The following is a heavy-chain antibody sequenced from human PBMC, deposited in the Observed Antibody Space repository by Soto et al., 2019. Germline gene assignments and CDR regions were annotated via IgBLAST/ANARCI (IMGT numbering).Heavy chain of an antibody. D-gene: IGHD4-17*01. V-gene: IGHV4-39*01. J-gene: IGHJ6*02. Sequence: SETLSLTCTVSGGSISSSSYYWGWIRQPPGKGLEWIGSIYYSGSTYYNPSLKSRVTISVDTSKNQFSLKLSSVTAADTAVYYCARQNYGDWYYGMDVWGQGTTVAVSS. CDR2: IYYSGST. CDR3: ARQNYGDWYYGMDV. CDR1: GGSISSSSYY.